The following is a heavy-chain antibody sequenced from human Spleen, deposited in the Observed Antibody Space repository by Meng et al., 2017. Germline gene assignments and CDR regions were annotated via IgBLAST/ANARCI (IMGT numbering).Heavy chain of an antibody. V-gene: IGHV3-48*03. J-gene: IGHJ4*02. CDR2: ISSSGSTI. Sequence: GGSLRLSCAASGFTFSSYEMNWVRQAPGKGLEWVSYISSSGSTIYYADSVKGRFTISRDNAKNSLYLQMNDLRGEDTAVYYCARDENRRVLQADAESFYFDYWGQGSLVTVSS. D-gene: IGHD3-10*01. CDR3: ARDENRRVLQADAESFYFDY. CDR1: GFTFSSYE.